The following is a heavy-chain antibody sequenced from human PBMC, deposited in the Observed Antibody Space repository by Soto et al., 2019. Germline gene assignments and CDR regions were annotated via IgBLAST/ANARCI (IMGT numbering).Heavy chain of an antibody. CDR2: IYYSGST. CDR3: AREGRRAGATVTDSEDWFDP. Sequence: QVQLQESGPGLVKPSQTLSLTCTVSGGSISSGGYYWSWIRQHPGKGLEWIGYIYYSGSTYYNPSLKSRVTISVDTSKNQFSLKLSSVTAADTAVYYCAREGRRAGATVTDSEDWFDPWGQGTLVTVSS. J-gene: IGHJ5*02. V-gene: IGHV4-31*03. CDR1: GGSISSGGYY. D-gene: IGHD4-4*01.